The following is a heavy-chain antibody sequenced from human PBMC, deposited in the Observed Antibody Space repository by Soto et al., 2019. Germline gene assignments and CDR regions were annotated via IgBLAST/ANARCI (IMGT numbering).Heavy chain of an antibody. CDR3: AFGYDHLGMDV. V-gene: IGHV1-69*02. CDR2: INPISDRA. CDR1: GYTFTSYS. Sequence: SVKVSCKASGYTFTSYSMRWVRQAPGQGLEWMGRINPISDRANYAQKFQGRVTITGDKSTSTAYMELSSLRSEDTAVYYCAFGYDHLGMDVWGKGTTVTVSS. J-gene: IGHJ6*03. D-gene: IGHD5-12*01.